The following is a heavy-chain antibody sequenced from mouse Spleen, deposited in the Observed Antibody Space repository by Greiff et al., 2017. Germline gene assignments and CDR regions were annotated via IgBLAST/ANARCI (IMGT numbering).Heavy chain of an antibody. Sequence: QVQLQQSGPELVKPGASVKMSCKASGYTFTDYVISWVKQRTGQGLEWIGEIYPGSGSTYYNEKFKGKATLTADKSSNTAYMQLSSLTSEDSAVYFCARHGSSYWFAYWGQGTLVTVSA. CDR2: IYPGSGST. CDR3: ARHGSSYWFAY. D-gene: IGHD1-1*01. CDR1: GYTFTDYV. V-gene: IGHV1-81*01. J-gene: IGHJ3*01.